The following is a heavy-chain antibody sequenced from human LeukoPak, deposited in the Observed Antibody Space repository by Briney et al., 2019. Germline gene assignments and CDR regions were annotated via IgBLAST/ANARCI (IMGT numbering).Heavy chain of an antibody. J-gene: IGHJ6*02. V-gene: IGHV3-48*04. D-gene: IGHD2-21*02. CDR3: ARDEHLRVGGDGHYYGMDV. CDR2: ISSSGHTI. Sequence: GGSLRLSCAASGFTFNSYGMNWVRQAPGKGLEWVSFISSSGHTIYYADSVKGRFTISRDNARNSLYLQMNSLRAEDTAVYYCARDEHLRVGGDGHYYGMDVWGQGTTVTVSS. CDR1: GFTFNSYG.